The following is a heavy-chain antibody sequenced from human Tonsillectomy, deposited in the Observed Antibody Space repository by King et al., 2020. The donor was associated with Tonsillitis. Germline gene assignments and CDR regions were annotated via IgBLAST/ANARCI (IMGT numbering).Heavy chain of an antibody. D-gene: IGHD2-15*01. V-gene: IGHV3-23*04. Sequence: DVQLVESGGGLVQPGGSLRLSCAASGFTFSSYAMSWVRQAPGKGLEWVSAISGSGGSTYYADSVKGRFTISRDNSKNTRYLQMNSLRAEDTAVYYCAKDRGYCSGGSCYRADYWGQGTLVTVSS. CDR2: ISGSGGST. CDR1: GFTFSSYA. CDR3: AKDRGYCSGGSCYRADY. J-gene: IGHJ4*02.